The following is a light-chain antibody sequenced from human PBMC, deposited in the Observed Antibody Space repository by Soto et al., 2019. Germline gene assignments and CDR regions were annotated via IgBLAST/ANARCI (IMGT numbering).Light chain of an antibody. CDR2: HAS. V-gene: IGKV1-5*01. CDR1: QSISTW. Sequence: DIQMTQSPSTLSASVGDRVTITCRASQSISTWLAWYQQKPGKAPPLLIYHASSLASGVPSRFSGSGSGTEFTLTISSLQPDDFATYHCQQYNSYPRTFGQGTKVEIK. CDR3: QQYNSYPRT. J-gene: IGKJ1*01.